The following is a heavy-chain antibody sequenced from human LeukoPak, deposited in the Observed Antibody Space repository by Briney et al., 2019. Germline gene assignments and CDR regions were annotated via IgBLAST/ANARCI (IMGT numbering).Heavy chain of an antibody. CDR3: ASSPHIVVVTAHDAFDI. CDR1: GFTHISYE. Sequence: GGALRLSCAASGFTHISYEMNGVRQAPGKGLEGVSYICSSGSNIYYAGSVRGRFTISRDNAKNSLYLQMNSLRAEDTAVYYCASSPHIVVVTAHDAFDIWGQGTMVTVSS. CDR2: ICSSGSNI. D-gene: IGHD2-21*02. J-gene: IGHJ3*02. V-gene: IGHV3-48*03.